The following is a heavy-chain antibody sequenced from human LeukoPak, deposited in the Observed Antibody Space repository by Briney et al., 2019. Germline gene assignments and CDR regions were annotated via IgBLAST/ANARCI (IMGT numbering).Heavy chain of an antibody. Sequence: GGSLRLSCAASGFTFNTYTMNWVRQAPGKGLEWVSIISASGATTFYADSVRGRFTISRDNSENTLYLELNSLRDEDTAMYHCAKKGTSWSPRFDPWGQGILVTVSS. CDR2: ISASGATT. J-gene: IGHJ5*02. CDR1: GFTFNTYT. D-gene: IGHD6-13*01. CDR3: AKKGTSWSPRFDP. V-gene: IGHV3-23*01.